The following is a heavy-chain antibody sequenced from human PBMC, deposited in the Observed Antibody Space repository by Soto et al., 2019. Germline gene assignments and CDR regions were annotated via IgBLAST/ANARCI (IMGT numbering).Heavy chain of an antibody. D-gene: IGHD3-9*01. J-gene: IGHJ4*02. CDR2: IKSKTDGGTA. V-gene: IGHV3-15*01. CDR1: GFNLSHPW. CDR3: TTGIYYDILTGYHNIAY. Sequence: GGSLRLSCVASGFNLSHPWMTWVRQAAGKGLEWVGRIKSKTDGGTADYAAPVKGRATISRDDSKNTVYLQMNSLKTEDTAVYYCTTGIYYDILTGYHNIAYWGQGALVTVSS.